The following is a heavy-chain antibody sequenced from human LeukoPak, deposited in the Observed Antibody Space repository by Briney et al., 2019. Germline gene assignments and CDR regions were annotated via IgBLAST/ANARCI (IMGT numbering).Heavy chain of an antibody. Sequence: GASVKVSCKASGYTFTGYYMRWVRQAPGQGLEWMGWINPNSGGTNYAQKFQGRVTMTRDTSISTAYMELSRLRSDDTAVYYCARVFGRNAYSSSSFDYWGQGTLVTVSS. CDR1: GYTFTGYY. D-gene: IGHD6-6*01. J-gene: IGHJ4*02. CDR2: INPNSGGT. CDR3: ARVFGRNAYSSSSFDY. V-gene: IGHV1-2*02.